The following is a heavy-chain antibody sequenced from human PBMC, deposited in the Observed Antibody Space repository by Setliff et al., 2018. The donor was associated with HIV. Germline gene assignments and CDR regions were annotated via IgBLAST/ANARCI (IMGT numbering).Heavy chain of an antibody. Sequence: SETLSLTCGISGGSFSGFYWAWIRQPPGKGLEWIGEINYSGKTNKNPSLKSRVTISADTSRTQFSLNLISVTAADTALYFCARLGDSGYDFRGYFDYWGQGKLVTVSS. CDR2: INYSGKT. CDR3: ARLGDSGYDFRGYFDY. CDR1: GGSFSGFY. V-gene: IGHV4-34*01. J-gene: IGHJ4*02. D-gene: IGHD5-12*01.